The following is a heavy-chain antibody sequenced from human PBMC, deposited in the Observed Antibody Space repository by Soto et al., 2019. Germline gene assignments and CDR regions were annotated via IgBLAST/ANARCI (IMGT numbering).Heavy chain of an antibody. Sequence: GGSLRLSCAASGFTFSSYAMSWVRQAPGKGLEWVSAITGSGGSTYYADSVKGRFTISRDNSKNTLYLQMNSLRAEDTAVYYCAKDSDLCSGGSCYLNWFDPWGQGTLVTVSS. CDR3: AKDSDLCSGGSCYLNWFDP. V-gene: IGHV3-23*01. D-gene: IGHD2-15*01. J-gene: IGHJ5*02. CDR2: ITGSGGST. CDR1: GFTFSSYA.